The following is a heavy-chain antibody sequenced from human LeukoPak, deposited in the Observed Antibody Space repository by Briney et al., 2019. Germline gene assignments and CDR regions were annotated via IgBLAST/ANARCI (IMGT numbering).Heavy chain of an antibody. Sequence: GGFLLLSCAASGFSFSTYAMTWVRQVPGKGLEWVSAISGSGGSTYSADSVKGRFTISRDSSKNTLYLQMNSLRAEDTAVYFCAKAGIEVLKGKYYFDYWGQGTLVTVSS. CDR3: AKAGIEVLKGKYYFDY. D-gene: IGHD6-19*01. CDR2: ISGSGGST. CDR1: GFSFSTYA. V-gene: IGHV3-23*01. J-gene: IGHJ4*02.